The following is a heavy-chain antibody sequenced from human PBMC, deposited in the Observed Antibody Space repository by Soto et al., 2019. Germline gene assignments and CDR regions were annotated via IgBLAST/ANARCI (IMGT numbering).Heavy chain of an antibody. CDR2: ISYDGSNK. Sequence: QVQLVESGGGVVQPGRSLRLSCAASGFTFSSYAMHWVRQAPGKGLEWVAVISYDGSNKYYADSVKGRFTISRDNSKNTLYLQMNSLRAEDTAVYYCARDRDPRYFDYWGQGTLVTVSS. J-gene: IGHJ4*02. CDR1: GFTFSSYA. V-gene: IGHV3-30-3*01. CDR3: ARDRDPRYFDY.